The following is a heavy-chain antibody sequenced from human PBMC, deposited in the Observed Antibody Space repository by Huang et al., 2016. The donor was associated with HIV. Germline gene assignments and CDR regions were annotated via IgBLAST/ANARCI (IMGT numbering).Heavy chain of an antibody. CDR2: IIPLHDTK. Sequence: QVQLVQSGAEMKKSGSSVKVSCKASGGTVSSFSFTWVRQAPGHGLEWMGGIIPLHDTKGLAQKFRGRVTLTADESTNTAFMELSGLTSQDTAVYYCARGVGNSNRGFDIWGQGTLVTVS. CDR1: GGTVSSFS. CDR3: ARGVGNSNRGFDI. D-gene: IGHD5-18*01. V-gene: IGHV1-69*13. J-gene: IGHJ4*02.